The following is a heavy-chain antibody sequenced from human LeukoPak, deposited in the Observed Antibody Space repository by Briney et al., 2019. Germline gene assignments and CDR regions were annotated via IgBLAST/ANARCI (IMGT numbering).Heavy chain of an antibody. J-gene: IGHJ3*02. D-gene: IGHD5-24*01. Sequence: PGGSLRLSCAASGFTFSSYAMSWVRQAPGKGLEWVSAISGSGGSTYYADSVKGRFTISRDNSKNTLYLQMNSLRAEDTAVYYCARHDRDGYNYDAFDIWGQGTMVTVSS. CDR1: GFTFSSYA. CDR2: ISGSGGST. V-gene: IGHV3-23*01. CDR3: ARHDRDGYNYDAFDI.